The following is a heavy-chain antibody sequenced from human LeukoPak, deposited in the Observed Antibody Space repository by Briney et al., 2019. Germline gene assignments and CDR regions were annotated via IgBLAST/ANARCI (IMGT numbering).Heavy chain of an antibody. CDR3: AKVSDDYDYIEGGPTYFDC. CDR2: ISYDGSNK. CDR1: GFTFSSYG. D-gene: IGHD4-17*01. V-gene: IGHV3-30*18. Sequence: GGSLRLSCAASGFTFSSYGMHWVRQAPGKGLEWVAVISYDGSNKYYADSVKGRFTISRDNSKNTLYLQMNSLRAEDTAVYYCAKVSDDYDYIEGGPTYFDCWGQGTLVTVSS. J-gene: IGHJ4*02.